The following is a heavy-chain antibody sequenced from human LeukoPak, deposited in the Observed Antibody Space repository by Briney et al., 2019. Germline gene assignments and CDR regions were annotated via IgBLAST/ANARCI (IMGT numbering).Heavy chain of an antibody. V-gene: IGHV3-48*01. CDR2: ITSSSSTI. CDR3: ARDAGGEDFWSGYYTGYFDY. CDR1: GFTFSSYS. Sequence: LPGGSLRLSCAASGFTFSSYSMNWVRQAPGKGLEWVSYITSSSSTIYYADSVKGRSTISRDNAKNSLYLQMNSLRAEDTAVYYCARDAGGEDFWSGYYTGYFDYWGQGTLVTVSS. J-gene: IGHJ4*02. D-gene: IGHD3-3*01.